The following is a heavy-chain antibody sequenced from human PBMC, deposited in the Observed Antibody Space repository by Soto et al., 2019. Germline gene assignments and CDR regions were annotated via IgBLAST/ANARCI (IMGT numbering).Heavy chain of an antibody. CDR1: GYTFTSYY. CDR2: INPSGGST. J-gene: IGHJ4*02. D-gene: IGHD2-15*01. Sequence: GASVKVSCKASGYTFTSYYMHWVRQAPGQGLEWMGIINPSGGSTSYAQKFQGRVTMTRDTSTSTVYMELSSLRSEDTAVYYCARDGNVVVVAATLLDYWGQGTLVTVSS. V-gene: IGHV1-46*01. CDR3: ARDGNVVVVAATLLDY.